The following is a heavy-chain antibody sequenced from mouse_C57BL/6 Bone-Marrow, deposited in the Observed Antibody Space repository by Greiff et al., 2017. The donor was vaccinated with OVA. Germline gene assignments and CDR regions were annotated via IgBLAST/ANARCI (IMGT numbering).Heavy chain of an antibody. D-gene: IGHD2-5*01. CDR3: AREGAYYSNFDYYAMDY. CDR2: IDPSDSYT. V-gene: IGHV1-69*01. Sequence: QVQLQQPGAELVMPGASVKLSCKASGYTFTSYWMHWVKQRPGQGLEWIGEIDPSDSYTNYNQKFKGKSTLTVDKSSSTAYMQISSLTAEDSAVYYCAREGAYYSNFDYYAMDYWGQGTSVTVSS. J-gene: IGHJ4*01. CDR1: GYTFTSYW.